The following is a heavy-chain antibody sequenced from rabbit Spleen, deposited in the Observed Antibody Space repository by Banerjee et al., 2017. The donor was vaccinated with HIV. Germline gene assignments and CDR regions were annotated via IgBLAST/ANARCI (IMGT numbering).Heavy chain of an antibody. Sequence: EESGGGLVKPGGTLTLTCKVSGIDFSSWYYMCWVRQAPGKGLEWIACINAVTGKAVYASWAKGRFTFSKTSSTTVTLQVTSLTAADTATYFCVRDLTGVIGWNFGWWGPGTLVTVS. J-gene: IGHJ4*01. CDR1: GIDFSSWYY. CDR3: VRDLTGVIGWNFGW. CDR2: INAVTGKA. V-gene: IGHV1S40*01. D-gene: IGHD1-1*01.